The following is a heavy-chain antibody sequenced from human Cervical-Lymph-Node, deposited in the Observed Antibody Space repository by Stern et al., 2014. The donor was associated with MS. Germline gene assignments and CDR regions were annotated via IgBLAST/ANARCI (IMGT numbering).Heavy chain of an antibody. J-gene: IGHJ4*01. D-gene: IGHD3-3*01. CDR3: ARGSGTAYDLRGDY. CDR1: GYIFTAYY. Sequence: LVESGAEAKAPGASMKVSCRASGYIFTAYYLHWVRQAPGQGLEWLGWINPNSGGTNYAQNFQGRVTMTRDTSISTAYMELRWLGYADTAVYYCARGSGTAYDLRGDYWGQGTLVTVSS. CDR2: INPNSGGT. V-gene: IGHV1-2*02.